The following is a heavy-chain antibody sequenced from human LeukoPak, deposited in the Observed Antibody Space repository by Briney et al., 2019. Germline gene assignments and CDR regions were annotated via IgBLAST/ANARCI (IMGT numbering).Heavy chain of an antibody. CDR1: GYTFTSYG. CDR3: ARDYVWGSYREYYFDY. D-gene: IGHD3-16*02. CDR2: ISAYNGNT. J-gene: IGHJ4*02. Sequence: GASVKVSCKASGYTFTSYGISWVRQAPGQGLEWMGWISAYNGNTNYAQKFQGRVTMTTDTSTSTAYMELRSLGSDDTAVYYCARDYVWGSYREYYFDYWGQGTLVTVSS. V-gene: IGHV1-18*01.